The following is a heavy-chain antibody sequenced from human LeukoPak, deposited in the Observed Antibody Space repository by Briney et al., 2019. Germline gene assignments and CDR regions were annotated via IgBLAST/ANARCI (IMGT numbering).Heavy chain of an antibody. Sequence: ASVKVSCKASGYTFTSYGISWVRQAPGQGLEWMGWISAYNGNTNYARKLQGRVTMTTDTSTSTAYMELRSLRSDDTAVYYCARSGGYSSSWSDGRDYWGQGTLVTVSS. D-gene: IGHD6-13*01. CDR2: ISAYNGNT. CDR1: GYTFTSYG. J-gene: IGHJ4*02. V-gene: IGHV1-18*01. CDR3: ARSGGYSSSWSDGRDY.